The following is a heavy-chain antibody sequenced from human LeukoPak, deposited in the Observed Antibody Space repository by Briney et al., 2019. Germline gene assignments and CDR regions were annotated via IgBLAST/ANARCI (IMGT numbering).Heavy chain of an antibody. CDR1: GFTVSRDY. V-gene: IGHV3-23*01. CDR3: AKFPIVVISYFDY. J-gene: IGHJ4*02. D-gene: IGHD2/OR15-2a*01. Sequence: PGGSLRLSCVVSGFTVSRDYMSWVRQAPGKGLEWVSAISGSGGSTYYADSVKGRFTISRDNSKNTLYLQMNSLRAEDTAVYYCAKFPIVVISYFDYWGQGTLVTVSS. CDR2: ISGSGGST.